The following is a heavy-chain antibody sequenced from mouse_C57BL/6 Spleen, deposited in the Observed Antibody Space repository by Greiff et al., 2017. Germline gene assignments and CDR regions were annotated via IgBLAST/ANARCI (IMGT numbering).Heavy chain of an antibody. CDR2: ISSGGDYI. CDR3: TRDQGGSSYYAMDY. J-gene: IGHJ4*01. Sequence: EVQGVESGEGLVKPGGSLKLSCAASGFTFSSYAMSWVRQTPEKRLEWVAYISSGGDYIYYADTVKGRFTISRDNARNTLYLQMSSLKSEDTAMYYCTRDQGGSSYYAMDYWGQGTSVTVSS. CDR1: GFTFSSYA. V-gene: IGHV5-9-1*02. D-gene: IGHD1-1*01.